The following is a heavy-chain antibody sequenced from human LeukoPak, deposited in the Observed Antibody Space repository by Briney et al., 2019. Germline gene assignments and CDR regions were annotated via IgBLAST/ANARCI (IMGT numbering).Heavy chain of an antibody. CDR3: ARELGNVDTPAE. D-gene: IGHD5-18*01. CDR1: GFTFSSYW. J-gene: IGHJ4*02. Sequence: PGGSLRLSCAASGFTFSSYWMHWVRHAPGKGLGWVSRINSDGSRTNYGDSVKGRFTISRDNAKTTLYLQMNSLRVEDTAVYSCARELGNVDTPAEWGQGTLVTVSS. CDR2: INSDGSRT. V-gene: IGHV3-74*01.